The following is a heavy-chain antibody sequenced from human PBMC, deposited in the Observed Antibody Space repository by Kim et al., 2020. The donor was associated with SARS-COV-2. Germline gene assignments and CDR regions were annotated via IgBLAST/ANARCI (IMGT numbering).Heavy chain of an antibody. V-gene: IGHV3-30-3*01. D-gene: IGHD3-10*01. CDR3: ARDPASRLRGLTYSYYGMDV. J-gene: IGHJ6*02. CDR2: ISYDGSNK. CDR1: GFTFSSCA. Sequence: GGSLRLSCAASGFTFSSCAIHWVRQAPVKGLEWVAVISYDGSNKNYADSVKGRFTISRDNSKNTLYLQMNSLRAEDTALYYCARDPASRLRGLTYSYYGMDVWGQGTTVTVSS.